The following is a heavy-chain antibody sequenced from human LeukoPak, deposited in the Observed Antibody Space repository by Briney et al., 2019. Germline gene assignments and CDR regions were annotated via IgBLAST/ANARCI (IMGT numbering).Heavy chain of an antibody. V-gene: IGHV4-39*07. CDR3: VRTRLSDHIVPAAERADDACDM. D-gene: IGHD2-2*01. CDR2: IHYSGST. CDR1: GGSISSSRYY. Sequence: SETLSLTCTVSGGSISSSRYYWGWIRQPPGKGLEWIGSIHYSGSTYYNPPLKSRVTVSVDTSENQFSLKLSSVAAADTAVYFCVRTRLSDHIVPAAERADDACDMWGQGTMVTVSS. J-gene: IGHJ3*02.